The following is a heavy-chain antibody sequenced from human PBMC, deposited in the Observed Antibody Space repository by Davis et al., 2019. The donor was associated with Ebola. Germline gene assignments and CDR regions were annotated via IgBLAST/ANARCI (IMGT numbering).Heavy chain of an antibody. CDR1: GGSISSHY. V-gene: IGHV4-59*11. CDR2: IHYSGST. CDR3: ATRSLTYYYDSSGYYGHGGYFQH. Sequence: MPSETLSLTCTVSGGSISSHYWTWIRQPPGKGLEWIGHIHYSGSTHYNPSLKSRVTTSVDTSKNQFSLKLSSVTAADTAVYYCATRSLTYYYDSSGYYGHGGYFQHWGQGTLVTVSS. D-gene: IGHD3-22*01. J-gene: IGHJ1*01.